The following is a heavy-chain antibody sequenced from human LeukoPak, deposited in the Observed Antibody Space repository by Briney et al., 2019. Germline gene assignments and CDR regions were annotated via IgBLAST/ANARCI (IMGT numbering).Heavy chain of an antibody. CDR3: ARDPSAGYSHGIDY. Sequence: GGSLRLSCAASGLTFSSYEMIWVRQAPGKGLECISYISISGNAIYYADSVKGRFTISRDNAKNSLYLQMNSLRAEDTAVYYCARDPSAGYSHGIDYWGQGILVTVSS. CDR2: ISISGNAI. V-gene: IGHV3-48*03. CDR1: GLTFSSYE. D-gene: IGHD5-18*01. J-gene: IGHJ4*02.